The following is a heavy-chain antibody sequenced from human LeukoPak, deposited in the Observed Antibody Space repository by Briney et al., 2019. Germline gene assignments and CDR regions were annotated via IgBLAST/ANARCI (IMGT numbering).Heavy chain of an antibody. D-gene: IGHD5-12*01. V-gene: IGHV3-21*01. CDR3: ARGSDSTQSGYDFPLPFDY. J-gene: IGHJ4*02. CDR2: ISSSSSYI. CDR1: GFTFSSYS. Sequence: GGSLRLSCAASGFTFSSYSMNWVRQAPGKGLDWVSSISSSSSYIYYADSVKGRFTISRDNAKNSLYLQMNSLRAEDTAVYYCARGSDSTQSGYDFPLPFDYWGQGTLVTVSS.